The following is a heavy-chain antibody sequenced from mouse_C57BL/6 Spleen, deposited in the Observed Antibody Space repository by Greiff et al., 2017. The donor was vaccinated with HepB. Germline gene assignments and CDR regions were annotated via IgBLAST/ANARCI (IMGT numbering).Heavy chain of an antibody. CDR3: AREGGYSFDY. V-gene: IGHV3-6*01. Sequence: EVQLQQSGPGLVKPSQSLSLTCSVTGYSITSGYYWNWIRQFPGNKLEWMGYISYDGSNNYNPSLKNRISITRDTSKNQFFLKLNSVTTEDTATYYCAREGGYSFDYWGQGTTLTVSS. D-gene: IGHD2-14*01. CDR1: GYSITSGYY. J-gene: IGHJ2*01. CDR2: ISYDGSN.